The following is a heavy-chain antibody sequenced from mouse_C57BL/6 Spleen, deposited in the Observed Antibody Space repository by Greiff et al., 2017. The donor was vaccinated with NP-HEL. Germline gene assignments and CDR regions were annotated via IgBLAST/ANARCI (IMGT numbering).Heavy chain of an antibody. CDR2: IDPETGGT. J-gene: IGHJ4*01. V-gene: IGHV1-15*01. Sequence: VQLQQSGAELVRPGASVTLSCKASGYTFTDYEMHWVKQTPVHGLEWIGAIDPETGGTAYNQKFKGKAILTADKSSSTAYMELRSLTSEDSAVYYCTGGLLGDYYAMDYWGQGTSVTVSA. CDR1: GYTFTDYE. D-gene: IGHD2-3*01. CDR3: TGGLLGDYYAMDY.